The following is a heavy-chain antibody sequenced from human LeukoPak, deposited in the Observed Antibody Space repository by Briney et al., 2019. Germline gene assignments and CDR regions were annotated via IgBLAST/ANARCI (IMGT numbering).Heavy chain of an antibody. J-gene: IGHJ2*01. Sequence: PGGSLRLSCAASGFTLNSHDVHWVRQVPGKRLEGISAINVGADTYYSDSVKGRFTVSRDNGKNYVHLQMSSLRAGDTAVYHCTRQQEVFGTWYFDLWGRGTPVTVSS. CDR2: INVGADT. V-gene: IGHV3-13*01. D-gene: IGHD1-7*01. CDR3: TRQQEVFGTWYFDL. CDR1: GFTLNSHD.